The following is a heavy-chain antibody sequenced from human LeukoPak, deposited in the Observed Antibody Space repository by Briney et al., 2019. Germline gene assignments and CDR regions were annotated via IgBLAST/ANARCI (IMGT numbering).Heavy chain of an antibody. CDR3: ARKPIAAAGLGFDY. CDR2: MNPNSGNT. CDR1: GYTFTSYD. D-gene: IGHD6-13*01. J-gene: IGHJ4*02. V-gene: IGHV1-8*01. Sequence: ASVKVSCKASGYTFTSYDINWVRQATGQGLEWMGWMNPNSGNTGYAQKFQGRVTMTRNTSISTAYMELSSLRSEDTAVYYCARKPIAAAGLGFDYWGQGTLVTVSS.